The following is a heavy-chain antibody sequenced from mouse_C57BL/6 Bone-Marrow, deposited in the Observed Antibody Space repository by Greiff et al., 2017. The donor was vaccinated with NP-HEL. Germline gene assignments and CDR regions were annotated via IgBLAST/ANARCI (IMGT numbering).Heavy chain of an antibody. CDR2: INPNNGGT. CDR1: GYTFTDYN. D-gene: IGHD2-2*01. Sequence: EVQLQQSGPELVKPGASVKIPCKASGYTFTDYNMDWVKQSHGKSLEWIGDINPNNGGTIYNQKFKGKATLTVDKSSSTAYMELRSLTSEDTAVYYCARFRGVYGYDEDAMDYWGQGTSVTVSS. CDR3: ARFRGVYGYDEDAMDY. J-gene: IGHJ4*01. V-gene: IGHV1-18*01.